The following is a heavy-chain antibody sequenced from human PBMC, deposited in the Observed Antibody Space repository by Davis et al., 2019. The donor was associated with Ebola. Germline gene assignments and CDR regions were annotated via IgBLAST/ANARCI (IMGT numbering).Heavy chain of an antibody. CDR2: VHGGNGNT. D-gene: IGHD6-19*01. V-gene: IGHV1-3*01. J-gene: IGHJ4*02. CDR3: ARATFGYNSGWYADY. Sequence: ASVTVSCQASGFTLTNYAIHWVRQAPGQRLEWMGWVHGGNGNTKYSQRFQGRVTISTDTSASTVYLDLTSLRSDDTAVFYCARATFGYNSGWYADYWGPGSLVTVSS. CDR1: GFTLTNYA.